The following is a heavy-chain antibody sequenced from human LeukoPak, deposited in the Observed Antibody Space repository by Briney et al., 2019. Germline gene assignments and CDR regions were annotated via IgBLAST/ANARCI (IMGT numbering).Heavy chain of an antibody. J-gene: IGHJ4*02. Sequence: PSETLSLTCAVYGGSFSGYYWSWIRQPPGKGLEWIGEINHSGSTNYNPSLKSRVTISVDTSKNQFSLKLSSVTAADTAVYYCARHLVRGVMDSYYFDYWGQGTPVTVSS. CDR1: GGSFSGYY. V-gene: IGHV4-34*01. CDR2: INHSGST. D-gene: IGHD3-10*01. CDR3: ARHLVRGVMDSYYFDY.